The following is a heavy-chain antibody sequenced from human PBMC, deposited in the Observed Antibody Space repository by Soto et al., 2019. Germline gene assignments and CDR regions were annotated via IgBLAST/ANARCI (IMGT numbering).Heavy chain of an antibody. Sequence: ASVKVSCKTSGYTFTNFVLSWVRQAPGQGLEWMGWISAYNGNTNYAQNFQGRVTTTTDTSTSTAYMELRSLRSDDTAVYYCARSPYSSGYYYAIDYWGQGTQVTVSS. CDR3: ARSPYSSGYYYAIDY. CDR1: GYTFTNFV. V-gene: IGHV1-18*01. CDR2: ISAYNGNT. D-gene: IGHD3-22*01. J-gene: IGHJ4*02.